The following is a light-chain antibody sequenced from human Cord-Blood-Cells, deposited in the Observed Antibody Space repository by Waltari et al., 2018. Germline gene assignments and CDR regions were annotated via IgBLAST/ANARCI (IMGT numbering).Light chain of an antibody. J-gene: IGLJ3*02. CDR3: QVWDSSSDHWV. Sequence: SYVLTQPPSVSVAPGKTARITCGGNNTGSKSVHWYQQKPGQAPVLVVYDDSDRPSGIPERCSGSNSGNTATLTISRVEAGDEADDYCQVWDSSSDHWVFGGGTKLTVL. CDR2: DDS. CDR1: NTGSKS. V-gene: IGLV3-21*03.